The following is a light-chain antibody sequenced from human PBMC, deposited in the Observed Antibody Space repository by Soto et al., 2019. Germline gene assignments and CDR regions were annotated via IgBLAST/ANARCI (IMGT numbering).Light chain of an antibody. CDR2: EVS. V-gene: IGLV2-14*01. CDR1: TSDVGRYKF. J-gene: IGLJ2*01. CDR3: SSYTTSSTLVV. Sequence: QSVLTQPASVSGSPGQSITISCTGTTSDVGRYKFVSWYQQHPGKAPKLLIYEVSNRPSGVSSRFSGSKSGNTASLIISGLQAEDEADYYCSSYTTSSTLVVFGGGTKLTVL.